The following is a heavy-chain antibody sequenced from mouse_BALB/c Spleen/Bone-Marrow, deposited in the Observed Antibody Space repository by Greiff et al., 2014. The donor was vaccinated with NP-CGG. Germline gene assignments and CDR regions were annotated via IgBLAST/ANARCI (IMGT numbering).Heavy chain of an antibody. D-gene: IGHD2-5*01. V-gene: IGHV2-4-1*01. CDR2: IWSGGGS. J-gene: IGHJ2*01. CDR1: GFSLTSYG. Sequence: VQLQQSGPGLVQPSQSLSITRTVSGFSLTSYGVHWVRQSPGKGLEWLGAIWSGGGSDYNAAFISRLSITKDNSKSQVFFKMFSLQVDDTAIYYCARTSNYVDFDYWGQGTTLTVSS. CDR3: ARTSNYVDFDY.